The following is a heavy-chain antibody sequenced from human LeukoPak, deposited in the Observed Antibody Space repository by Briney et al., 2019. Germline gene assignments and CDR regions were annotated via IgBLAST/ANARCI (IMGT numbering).Heavy chain of an antibody. V-gene: IGHV4-39*01. Sequence: SETLRPTCTVSGGSISSSSAYWGWIRQPPGKGLEWIGSIYYRKNTYYNPSLKSRVTISADTSKNQFSLTLGSVSATDTAVYYCASPRGFRYGYFECGGEGALVTVSS. CDR2: IYYRKNT. J-gene: IGHJ4*03. D-gene: IGHD5-18*01. CDR3: ASPRGFRYGYFEC. CDR1: GGSISSSSAY.